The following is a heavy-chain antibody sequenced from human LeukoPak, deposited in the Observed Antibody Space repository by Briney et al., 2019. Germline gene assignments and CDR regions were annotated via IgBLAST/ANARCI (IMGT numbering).Heavy chain of an antibody. CDR3: ARRPEDYYDSSGFDY. CDR2: ISPSGTDI. D-gene: IGHD3-22*01. V-gene: IGHV3-11*01. J-gene: IGHJ4*02. Sequence: GGSLRLSCAVSGFTFSDTYMTWIRQAPGKGLESLSYISPSGTDISYADSVKGRFTISRDSAKNSLYLQMNSLRAEDTALYYCARRPEDYYDSSGFDYWGQGTLVTVSS. CDR1: GFTFSDTY.